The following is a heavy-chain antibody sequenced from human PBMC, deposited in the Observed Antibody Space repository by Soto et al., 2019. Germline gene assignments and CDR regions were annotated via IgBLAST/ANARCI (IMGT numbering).Heavy chain of an antibody. CDR2: IIPLLGIT. CDR1: GGTFSGYA. Sequence: QAQLMQSGAEVKKPGSSVKVSGKASGGTFSGYAINWVRQAPGQGLEWMGGIIPLLGITDYGQKCQGRITIAADESTGTAYMDLRGLRSDDTAVYYCARYPRSTTVPTSAEDFQHWGQGTLVSVSS. V-gene: IGHV1-69*01. J-gene: IGHJ1*01. CDR3: ARYPRSTTVPTSAEDFQH. D-gene: IGHD2-2*01.